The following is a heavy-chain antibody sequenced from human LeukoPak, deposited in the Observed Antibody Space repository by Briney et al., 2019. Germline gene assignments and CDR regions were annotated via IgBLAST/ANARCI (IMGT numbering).Heavy chain of an antibody. CDR2: ISPTGGST. J-gene: IGHJ4*02. D-gene: IGHD3-22*01. Sequence: ASVKVSCKAFGYTFTSNYMHWVRQAPGQGPEWMGVISPTGGSTTYAQKFQGRVTLTRDMSTSTDYLELSSLRSEDTAVYYCATGYYYDTLFDYWGQGTLVTVSS. CDR3: ATGYYYDTLFDY. V-gene: IGHV1-46*01. CDR1: GYTFTSNY.